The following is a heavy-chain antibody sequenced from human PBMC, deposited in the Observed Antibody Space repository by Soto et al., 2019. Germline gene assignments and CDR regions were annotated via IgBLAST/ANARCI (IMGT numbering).Heavy chain of an antibody. CDR3: AHRVLRTVFGFVTTIAIYFDF. CDR2: IYWDDDK. Sequence: QITLNESGPTVVRPTETLTLTCRFSGFSLTTSGVGVGWIRQSPGKAPEWLALIYWDDDKRYSASLKSRLTITKDTSKNQVALTVSDLDPTDTATYYCAHRVLRTVFGFVTTIAIYFDFWGQGAPVAVSS. D-gene: IGHD3-3*01. CDR1: GFSLTTSGVG. J-gene: IGHJ4*02. V-gene: IGHV2-5*02.